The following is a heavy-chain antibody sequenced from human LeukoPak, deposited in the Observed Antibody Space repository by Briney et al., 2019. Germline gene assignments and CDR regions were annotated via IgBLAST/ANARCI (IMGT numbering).Heavy chain of an antibody. Sequence: ASVKVSCKASGGTFSSYTISWVRQAPRQGLEWMGRIIPILGIANCAQKFQGRVTITADKSTSTAYMELSSLRSEDTAVYYCARSGYSYGYGGDYWGQGTLVTVSS. CDR3: ARSGYSYGYGGDY. V-gene: IGHV1-69*02. J-gene: IGHJ4*02. CDR1: GGTFSSYT. CDR2: IIPILGIA. D-gene: IGHD5-18*01.